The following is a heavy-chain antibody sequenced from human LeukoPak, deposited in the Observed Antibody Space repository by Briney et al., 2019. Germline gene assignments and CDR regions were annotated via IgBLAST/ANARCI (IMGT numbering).Heavy chain of an antibody. CDR3: ARDLTFLRYDILTGYFQGHAFDI. Sequence: PGRSLRFSCAASGFTFSSYAMHWVRQAPGKGLEWVAVISYDGSNKYYADSVKGRFTISRDNSKNTLYLQMNSLRAEDTAVYYCARDLTFLRYDILTGYFQGHAFDIWGQGTMVTVSS. CDR1: GFTFSSYA. CDR2: ISYDGSNK. D-gene: IGHD3-9*01. J-gene: IGHJ3*02. V-gene: IGHV3-30*04.